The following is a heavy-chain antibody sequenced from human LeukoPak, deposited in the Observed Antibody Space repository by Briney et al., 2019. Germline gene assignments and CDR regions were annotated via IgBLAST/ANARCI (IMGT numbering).Heavy chain of an antibody. D-gene: IGHD6-19*01. CDR2: ISSSSSYI. Sequence: KAGGSLRLSCAASGFTFSSYSMNWVRQAPGKGLEWVSSISSSSSYIYYADSVKGRFTISRDNAKNSLYLQMNSLRAEDTAVYYCAKAPSIAVAGGDDAFDIWGQGTMVTVSS. V-gene: IGHV3-21*04. J-gene: IGHJ3*02. CDR1: GFTFSSYS. CDR3: AKAPSIAVAGGDDAFDI.